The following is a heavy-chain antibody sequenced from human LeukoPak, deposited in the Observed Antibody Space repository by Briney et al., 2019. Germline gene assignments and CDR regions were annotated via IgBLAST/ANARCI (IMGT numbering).Heavy chain of an antibody. CDR2: ISYDGSNK. J-gene: IGHJ6*03. Sequence: PGGSLRLSCAASGFTFSSYAMHWVRQAPGKGLEWVAVISYDGSNKYYADSVKGRFTISRDNSKNTLYLQMNSLRAEDTAVYYCAKGHYDFWSGYSRLTAYYYYMDVWGKGTTVTVSS. CDR3: AKGHYDFWSGYSRLTAYYYYMDV. V-gene: IGHV3-30-3*01. CDR1: GFTFSSYA. D-gene: IGHD3-3*01.